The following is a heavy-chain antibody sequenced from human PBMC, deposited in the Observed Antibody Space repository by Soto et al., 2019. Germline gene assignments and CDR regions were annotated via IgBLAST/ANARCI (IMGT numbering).Heavy chain of an antibody. V-gene: IGHV1-69*13. D-gene: IGHD3-22*01. Sequence: SVKVSCKASGGTFSSYAISWVRQAPGQGLEWMGGIIPIFGTANYAQKFQGRVTITADESTSTAYLELSSLRSEDTAVYYCARGRKGTYYDSSGYPYHFHYWGQGTLVSVSS. CDR3: ARGRKGTYYDSSGYPYHFHY. J-gene: IGHJ4*02. CDR1: GGTFSSYA. CDR2: IIPIFGTA.